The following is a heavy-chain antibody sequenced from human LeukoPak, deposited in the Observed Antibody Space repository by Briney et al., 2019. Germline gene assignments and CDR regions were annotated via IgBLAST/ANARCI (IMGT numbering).Heavy chain of an antibody. D-gene: IGHD6-19*01. CDR2: IYHSGST. J-gene: IGHJ5*02. Sequence: SETLSLTCTVSGYSISSGYYWGWIRQPPGKGLEWIGSIYHSGSTYYNPSLKSRVTISVDTSKNQFSLKLSSVTAAGTAVYYCARQAHIAVAGTGWFDPWGQGTLVTVSS. V-gene: IGHV4-38-2*02. CDR1: GYSISSGYY. CDR3: ARQAHIAVAGTGWFDP.